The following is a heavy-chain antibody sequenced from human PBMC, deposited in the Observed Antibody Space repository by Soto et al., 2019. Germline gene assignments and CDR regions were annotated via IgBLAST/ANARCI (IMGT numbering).Heavy chain of an antibody. Sequence: QVQLVQSGAEVKKAGASVNVSCKASGYTFTSYGISWVRQAPGQGLEWMGWMSAYNGNTNYAQKLQGGVTITTVTSTNTANIELMSQRSDDKAVYYCARDNPPRGYWGQGTLVTVSS. CDR3: ARDNPPRGY. CDR1: GYTFTSYG. J-gene: IGHJ4*02. CDR2: MSAYNGNT. V-gene: IGHV1-18*01.